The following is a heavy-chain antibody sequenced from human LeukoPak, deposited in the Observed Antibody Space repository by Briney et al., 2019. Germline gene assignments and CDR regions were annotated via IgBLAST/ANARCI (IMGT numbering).Heavy chain of an antibody. CDR3: ARGFPPRRSYDSSGYYSYYFDY. V-gene: IGHV1-18*01. J-gene: IGHJ4*02. CDR1: SYTFTSYG. CDR2: VSAYNGNT. D-gene: IGHD3-22*01. Sequence: ASVKVSCKASSYTFTSYGISWVRQAPGQGLEWMGWVSAYNGNTKYAQRLQGRVTMTTDTSTSTAYMELRSLRSDDTAVYYCARGFPPRRSYDSSGYYSYYFDYWGQGTLVTVSS.